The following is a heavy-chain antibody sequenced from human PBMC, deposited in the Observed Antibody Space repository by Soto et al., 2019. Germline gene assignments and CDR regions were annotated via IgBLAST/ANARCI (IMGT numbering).Heavy chain of an antibody. V-gene: IGHV1-18*04. CDR2: ISAYNGNT. D-gene: IGHD3-3*01. J-gene: IGHJ5*02. CDR3: ARVMDFWSGYYKYNWFDP. CDR1: GYTFTSYG. Sequence: ASVKVSCKASGYTFTSYGISWVRQAPGQGLEWMGWISAYNGNTNYAQKLQGRVTMTTDTSTSTAYMELRSLRSDDTAVYYCARVMDFWSGYYKYNWFDPWGQGTLVTV.